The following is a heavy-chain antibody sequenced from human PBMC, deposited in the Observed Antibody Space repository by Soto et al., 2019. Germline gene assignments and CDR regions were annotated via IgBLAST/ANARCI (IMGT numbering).Heavy chain of an antibody. J-gene: IGHJ4*02. CDR3: ARERTTVTTGYFDY. CDR1: GFTFSSYG. V-gene: IGHV3-33*01. D-gene: IGHD4-17*01. Sequence: QVQLVESGGGVVQPGRSLRLSCAASGFTFSSYGMHWVRQDPGKGLEWVAVIWYDGSNKYYADSVKGRFTISRDNSKNTLDLQMNSLRAEDTAVYYCARERTTVTTGYFDYWGQGTLVTVSS. CDR2: IWYDGSNK.